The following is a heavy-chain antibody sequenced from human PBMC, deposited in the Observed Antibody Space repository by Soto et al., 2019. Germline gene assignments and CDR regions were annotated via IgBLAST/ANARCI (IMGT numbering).Heavy chain of an antibody. CDR3: ASARGGYLCDC. Sequence: ESVKISCKGSGYSFTSYWIGWVRQMPGKGLEWMGIIYPGDSDTRYSPSFQGQVTISADKSISTAYLQWSSLKASDTAMYDWASARGGYLCDCCSQGTRVTVSS. CDR1: GYSFTSYW. J-gene: IGHJ4*02. V-gene: IGHV5-51*01. CDR2: IYPGDSDT. D-gene: IGHD5-12*01.